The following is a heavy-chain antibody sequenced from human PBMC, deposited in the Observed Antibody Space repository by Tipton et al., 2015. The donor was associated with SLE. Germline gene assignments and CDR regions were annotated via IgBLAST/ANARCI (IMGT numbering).Heavy chain of an antibody. Sequence: TLSLTCAVYGGSFSGYYWSWIRQPPGKGLEWIGYIYYSGSTNYNPSLKSRVTISVDTSKNQFSLKLSSVTAADTAVYYCARSDDYYDSSAPFDYWGQGTLVTVSS. CDR3: ARSDDYYDSSAPFDY. V-gene: IGHV4-59*01. D-gene: IGHD3-22*01. J-gene: IGHJ4*02. CDR1: GGSFSGYY. CDR2: IYYSGST.